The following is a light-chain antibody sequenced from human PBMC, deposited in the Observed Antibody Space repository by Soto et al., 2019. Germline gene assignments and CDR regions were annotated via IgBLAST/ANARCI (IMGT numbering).Light chain of an antibody. Sequence: DIQLTQSPSFLSASVGDRVTITCRASQGISSYLAWYQQKPGKPPKLLIYDVSTLQSGVPSRFSGSGSGTEFTLRISSLQPEDFATYHCQQLNSYPITFGQGTRLEIK. J-gene: IGKJ5*01. CDR2: DVS. V-gene: IGKV1-9*01. CDR1: QGISSY. CDR3: QQLNSYPIT.